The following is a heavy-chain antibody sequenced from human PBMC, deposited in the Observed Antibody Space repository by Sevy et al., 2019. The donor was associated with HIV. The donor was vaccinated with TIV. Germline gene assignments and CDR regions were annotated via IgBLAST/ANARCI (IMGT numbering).Heavy chain of an antibody. CDR1: GDSVSSNSAA. Sequence: SQTLSLTCAISGDSVSSNSAAWNWIRQSPSRGLEWLGRTCYRSKWYNDYAVSVKSRITINPDTSKNQFSLQLNSVTPEDTAVYYCARGDYFGSGISNYYYYGMDVWGQRTTVTVSS. V-gene: IGHV6-1*01. J-gene: IGHJ6*02. D-gene: IGHD3-10*01. CDR3: ARGDYFGSGISNYYYYGMDV. CDR2: TCYRSKWYN.